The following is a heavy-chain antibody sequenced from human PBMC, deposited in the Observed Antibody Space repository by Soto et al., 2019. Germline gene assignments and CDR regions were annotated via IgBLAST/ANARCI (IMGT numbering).Heavy chain of an antibody. Sequence: EVQLVESGGGLVKPGGSLRLSCAASGFTFSSYSMNWVRQAPGKGLEWVSSISSSSRYIYYADSVKGRFTISRDNAKNSLYLQMNSLRAEDTAVYYCARDGSEPSVGGEDYWGQGTLVTVSS. CDR2: ISSSSRYI. CDR1: GFTFSSYS. V-gene: IGHV3-21*01. CDR3: ARDGSEPSVGGEDY. J-gene: IGHJ4*02. D-gene: IGHD2-15*01.